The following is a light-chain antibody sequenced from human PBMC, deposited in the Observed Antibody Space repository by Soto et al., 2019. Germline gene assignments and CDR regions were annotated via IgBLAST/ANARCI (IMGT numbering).Light chain of an antibody. J-gene: IGKJ1*01. CDR2: GAS. V-gene: IGKV3-20*01. Sequence: SGLTQSPGTLSFSPGERSTLSFRASQSVSSSYFAWYQQKPGQAPRLLIYGASSRATGIPDRFSGSGSGTDLTLTISRLEPEDFAVYYCQQYGSSPWTFGQGTKVDIK. CDR1: QSVSSSY. CDR3: QQYGSSPWT.